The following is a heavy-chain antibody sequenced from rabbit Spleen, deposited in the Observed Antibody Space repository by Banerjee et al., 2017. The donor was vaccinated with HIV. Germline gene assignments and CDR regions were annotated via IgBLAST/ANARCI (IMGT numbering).Heavy chain of an antibody. CDR2: IYGGDGST. CDR1: GFDFSSSYY. V-gene: IGHV1S47*01. D-gene: IGHD4-1*01. CDR3: VRNSGWGVSYFTL. J-gene: IGHJ4*01. Sequence: QEQLVESGGGLVQPEGSLTLTCKAAGFDFSSSYYMCWVRQAPGKGPEWIACIYGGDGSTYYASWVNGRFTISRSTSLNTVTLQMTSLTAADTATYFCVRNSGWGVSYFTLWGPGTLVTVS.